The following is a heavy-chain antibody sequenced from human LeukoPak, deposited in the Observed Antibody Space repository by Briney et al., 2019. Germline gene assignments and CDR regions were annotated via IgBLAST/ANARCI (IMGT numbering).Heavy chain of an antibody. CDR3: AIDPYCSGGSCYLSWFYL. J-gene: IGHJ5*02. CDR2: IYSTRSN. V-gene: IGHV4-4*07. CDR1: GASISICY. D-gene: IGHD2-15*01. Sequence: SETLSLTCPVSGASISICYWGCIRQHAGKGMEWLRRIYSTRSNKYNLSLKSRGTMSLDTSNHQFSLKQSSVTAADTGVYYCAIDPYCSGGSCYLSWFYLWGQETRVSVSS.